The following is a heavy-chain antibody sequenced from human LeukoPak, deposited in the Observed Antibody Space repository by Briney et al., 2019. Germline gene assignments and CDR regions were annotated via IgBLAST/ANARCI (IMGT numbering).Heavy chain of an antibody. D-gene: IGHD2-21*01. V-gene: IGHV4-34*01. CDR1: GVSINDYY. CDR3: ARIRCGHSGSVCYNH. Sequence: SETLSLTCGVFGVSINDYYWSWIRQSPGKGLEWIGEITHTEGTRYNPSLESRVTMSVGTSENQLSLKLIFVTAADTAVYYCARIRCGHSGSVCYNHWGLGTLVTVSS. CDR2: ITHTEGT. J-gene: IGHJ4*02.